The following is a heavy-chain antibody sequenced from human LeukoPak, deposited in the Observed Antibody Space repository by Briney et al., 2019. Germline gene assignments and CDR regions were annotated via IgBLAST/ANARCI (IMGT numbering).Heavy chain of an antibody. V-gene: IGHV4-59*01. Sequence: PSETLSLTCTVSGGSISTYYWNWIRQPPGKGLERIGYIYHSGSTNYNPSLQSRVTISVDTSENQFSLNLNSVTAADTAVYYCARGGAARLHFQNWGQGTLVTVSS. D-gene: IGHD6-6*01. J-gene: IGHJ1*01. CDR2: IYHSGST. CDR1: GGSISTYY. CDR3: ARGGAARLHFQN.